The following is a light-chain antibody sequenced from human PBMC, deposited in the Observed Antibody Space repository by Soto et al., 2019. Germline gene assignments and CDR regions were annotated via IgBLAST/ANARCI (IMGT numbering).Light chain of an antibody. Sequence: ETVMTQSPAVLSVSPGERATLSCRASQSVDSRLAWYQQKPGQAPRLLIYGASTRATGIPARFSGSGSGTEFTLTISSLQSEDSASYYCQQFSDSPPERTFGQGTKVEVK. CDR3: QQFSDSPPERT. J-gene: IGKJ1*01. CDR2: GAS. CDR1: QSVDSR. V-gene: IGKV3-15*01.